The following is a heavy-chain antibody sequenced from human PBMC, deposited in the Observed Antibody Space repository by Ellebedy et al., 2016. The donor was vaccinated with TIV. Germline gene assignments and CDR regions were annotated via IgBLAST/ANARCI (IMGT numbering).Heavy chain of an antibody. Sequence: GGSLRLSXAASGFTFGGHAMHWARQAPGKGLEWVSHIRWNSDTMGYADSVKGRFTISRDNAKNSLYLEMNNLRVEDTGLYYCAMETSGWPEHWGQGTLVTVSS. D-gene: IGHD6-19*01. CDR1: GFTFGGHA. CDR2: IRWNSDTM. J-gene: IGHJ4*02. CDR3: AMETSGWPEH. V-gene: IGHV3-9*01.